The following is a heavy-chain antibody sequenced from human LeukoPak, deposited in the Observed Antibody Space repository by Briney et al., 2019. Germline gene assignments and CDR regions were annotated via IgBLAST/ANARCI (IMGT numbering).Heavy chain of an antibody. CDR3: ARGLDILTGYSRAFDI. CDR2: IYSDNT. V-gene: IGHV3-53*01. D-gene: IGHD3-9*01. J-gene: IGHJ3*02. CDR1: GFTVSSNS. Sequence: GGSLRLSCTVSGFTVSSNSMSWVRQAPGKGLEWVSFIYSDNTHYSDSVKGRFTISRDNSKNTLYLQMNSLRAEDTAVYYCARGLDILTGYSRAFDIWGQGTMVTVSS.